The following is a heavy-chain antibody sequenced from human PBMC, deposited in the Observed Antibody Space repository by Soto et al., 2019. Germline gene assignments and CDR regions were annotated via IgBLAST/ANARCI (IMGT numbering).Heavy chain of an antibody. J-gene: IGHJ4*02. CDR1: GVTFSSYT. D-gene: IGHD3-22*01. CDR3: AGHYYDSSGSH. CDR2: IIPILGIA. Sequence: SVEVCCKASGVTFSSYTISWVRQAPGQGLEWMGRIIPILGIANYAQKFQGRVTITADKSTSTAYMELSSLRSEDTAVYYCAGHYYDSSGSHWGQGTLVTVSS. V-gene: IGHV1-69*02.